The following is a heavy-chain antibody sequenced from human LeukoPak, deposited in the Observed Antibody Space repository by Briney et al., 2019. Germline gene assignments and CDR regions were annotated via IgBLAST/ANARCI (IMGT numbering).Heavy chain of an antibody. V-gene: IGHV4-39*01. CDR2: VYYSGIT. Sequence: PSETLSLTCTVSGGSISSRSYYWGWIRQPPGKGLEWIGSVYYSGITYYNPSLKSRVTISVDTSKNQFSLKLSSVTAADTAVYYCARQYDFWSGYLAWFDPWGQGTLVTVSS. CDR1: GGSISSRSYY. CDR3: ARQYDFWSGYLAWFDP. D-gene: IGHD3-3*01. J-gene: IGHJ5*02.